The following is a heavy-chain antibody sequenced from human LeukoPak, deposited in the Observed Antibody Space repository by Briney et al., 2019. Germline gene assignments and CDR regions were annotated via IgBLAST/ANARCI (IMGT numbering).Heavy chain of an antibody. J-gene: IGHJ5*02. V-gene: IGHV4-34*01. CDR1: GGSFSGYY. D-gene: IGHD6-13*01. CDR2: INHSGST. Sequence: SETLSLTCAVYGGSFSGYYWSWIRQPPGKGLEWIGEINHSGSTNYNPSLKSRVTISVDTSKNQFSLKLSSVTAADTAVYYCARGWRQQLGGRWFDPWGQGTLVTVSS. CDR3: ARGWRQQLGGRWFDP.